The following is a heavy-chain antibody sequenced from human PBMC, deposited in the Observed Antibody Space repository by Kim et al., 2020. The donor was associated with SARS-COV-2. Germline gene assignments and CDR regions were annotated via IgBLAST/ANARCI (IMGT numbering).Heavy chain of an antibody. V-gene: IGHV3-21*01. Sequence: GGSLRLSCAASGFTFSSYSMNWVRQAPGKGLEWVSSISSSSSYIYYADSVKGRFTISRDNAKNSLYLQMNSLRAEDTAVYYCARDDKESVGGRLYYYYYYGMDVWGQGTTVTVSS. CDR3: ARDDKESVGGRLYYYYYYGMDV. CDR2: ISSSSSYI. CDR1: GFTFSSYS. J-gene: IGHJ6*02. D-gene: IGHD3-22*01.